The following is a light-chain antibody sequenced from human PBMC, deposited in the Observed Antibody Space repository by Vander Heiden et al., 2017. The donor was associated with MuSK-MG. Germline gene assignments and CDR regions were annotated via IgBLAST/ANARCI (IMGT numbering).Light chain of an antibody. CDR2: FAS. CDR3: HQSGSMPPN. J-gene: IGKJ2*01. CDR1: QSIGGS. Sequence: EIVLTQSPDFQSVTPKGNVTITCRASQSIGGSLHWYQQKPDQSPKLLIKFASQSFSGVHSRFSGSGSGTDFTLAIKSLETEDAATYCCHQSGSMPPNVGQVNKMEIK. V-gene: IGKV6-21*01.